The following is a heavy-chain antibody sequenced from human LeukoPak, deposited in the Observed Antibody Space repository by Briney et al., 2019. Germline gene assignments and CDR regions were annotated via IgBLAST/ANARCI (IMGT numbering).Heavy chain of an antibody. Sequence: SETQSLTCTVSGGSISSYYWSWIRQPAGKGLEWIGRIYTSGSTNYNPSLKSRVTMSVDTSKNQFSLKLSSVTAADTAVYYCARDCSSTSCYWWGFDYWGQGTLVTVSS. D-gene: IGHD2-2*01. V-gene: IGHV4-4*07. CDR3: ARDCSSTSCYWWGFDY. CDR2: IYTSGST. J-gene: IGHJ4*02. CDR1: GGSISSYY.